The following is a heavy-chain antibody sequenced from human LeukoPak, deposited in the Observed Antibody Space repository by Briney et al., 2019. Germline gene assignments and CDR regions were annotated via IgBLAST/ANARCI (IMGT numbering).Heavy chain of an antibody. CDR1: GFTVSNNY. J-gene: IGHJ4*02. Sequence: GGSLRLSCAASGFTVSNNYMNWVRQAPWKGLEWVSAIHRGETTHYADSVKGRFTISRDNSKNTLYLQMNDLRAEDTAVYYCARDYYGSGSYQFDYWGQGTLVTVSS. CDR3: ARDYYGSGSYQFDY. D-gene: IGHD3-10*01. V-gene: IGHV3-66*01. CDR2: IHRGETT.